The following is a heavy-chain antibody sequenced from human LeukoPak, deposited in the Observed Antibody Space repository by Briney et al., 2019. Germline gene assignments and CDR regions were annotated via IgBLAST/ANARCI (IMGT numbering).Heavy chain of an antibody. J-gene: IGHJ3*02. CDR1: GFTFSSYA. CDR3: ARARSSYGYGDAFDI. CDR2: ISGSGDST. Sequence: GGSLRLSCAAPGFTFSSYAMRWVRQAPGKGLEWVSGISGSGDSTYYADSVKGRFTISRDNSKNTLYLQMNSLRAEDTAVYYCARARSSYGYGDAFDIWGQGTMVTVSS. D-gene: IGHD5-18*01. V-gene: IGHV3-23*01.